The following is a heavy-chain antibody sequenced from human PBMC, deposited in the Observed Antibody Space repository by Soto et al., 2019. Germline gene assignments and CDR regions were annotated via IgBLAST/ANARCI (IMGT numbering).Heavy chain of an antibody. J-gene: IGHJ4*02. V-gene: IGHV4-34*01. CDR2: INHSGST. CDR3: ARDKITGLFDY. D-gene: IGHD2-8*02. CDR1: GGSFSGYY. Sequence: SETLSLTCAVYGGSFSGYYWTWIRQPPGTGMEWIGEINHSGSTNYNPSLKSRVTISVDTSKNQFSLKLTSVTAADTAVYYCARDKITGLFDYWGQGTLVTVS.